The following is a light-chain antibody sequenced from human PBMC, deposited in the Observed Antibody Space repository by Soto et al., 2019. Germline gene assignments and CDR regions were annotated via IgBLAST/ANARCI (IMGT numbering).Light chain of an antibody. J-gene: IGKJ5*01. CDR2: GAS. Sequence: EIVMTQSPATLSVSPGERATLSCRASQSIGNNLAWYQHKPGQAPRLLIYGASTRATAIPARFSGSGSGTEFTLTISSLQSEDFATYYCQQYDNLPLIFGQGTRLEIK. CDR1: QSIGNN. CDR3: QQYDNLPLI. V-gene: IGKV3-15*01.